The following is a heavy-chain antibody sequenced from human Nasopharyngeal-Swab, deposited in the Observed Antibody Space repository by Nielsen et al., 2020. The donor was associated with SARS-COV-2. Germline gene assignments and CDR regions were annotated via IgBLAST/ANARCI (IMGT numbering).Heavy chain of an antibody. D-gene: IGHD3-22*01. CDR1: GFTFSSYE. V-gene: IGHV3-48*03. J-gene: IGHJ5*02. Sequence: GGSLRLSCAASGFTFSSYEMNWVRKAPGKGLEWVSYISSSGSTIYYADSVKGRFTISRDNAKNSLYLQMNSLRAEDTAVYYCARKGLYDSSGYPFDPWGQGTLVTVSS. CDR3: ARKGLYDSSGYPFDP. CDR2: ISSSGSTI.